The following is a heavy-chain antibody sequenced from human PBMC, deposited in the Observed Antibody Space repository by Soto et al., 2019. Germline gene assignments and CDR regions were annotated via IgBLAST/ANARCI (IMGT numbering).Heavy chain of an antibody. CDR2: IYHSGST. J-gene: IGHJ5*02. CDR3: ARVPSP. V-gene: IGHV4-30-2*01. Sequence: QLHLQESGSGLVKPSQTLSLTCAVSGGSISSGGYSWSWIRQPPGQGLEWIGYIYHSGSTYYNPALKSRVTISVDRSKNQFSLKLSSVTAADTAVYYCARVPSPWGQGTLVTVSS. CDR1: GGSISSGGYS.